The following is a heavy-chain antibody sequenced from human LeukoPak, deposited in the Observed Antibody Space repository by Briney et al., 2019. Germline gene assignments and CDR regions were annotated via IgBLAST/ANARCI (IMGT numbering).Heavy chain of an antibody. D-gene: IGHD1-26*01. CDR2: TYYRSKWYN. Sequence: SQTLSLTCAISGESVSSKSATWNWIRQSPSRGLEWLGGTYYRSKWYNDYALSVNSRITINPDTSKNQFSLQLNSMTPEDTAVYYCARLGSFEDYWGQGTLVTVSS. J-gene: IGHJ4*02. CDR3: ARLGSFEDY. V-gene: IGHV6-1*01. CDR1: GESVSSKSAT.